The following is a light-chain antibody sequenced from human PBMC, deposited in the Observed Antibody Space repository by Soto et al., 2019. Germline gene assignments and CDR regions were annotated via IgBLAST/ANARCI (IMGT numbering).Light chain of an antibody. CDR3: QQYGRSPGT. J-gene: IGKJ1*01. CDR1: QSVSSSY. Sequence: EIVLTQSPGTLSLSPGERATLSCRASQSVSSSYLAWYQQKPGQAPRLLIYGASSRATGIPDRFSGSGSGTDFTLTISSLEPEDFAVYYCQQYGRSPGTFGQGTKVEIK. V-gene: IGKV3-20*01. CDR2: GAS.